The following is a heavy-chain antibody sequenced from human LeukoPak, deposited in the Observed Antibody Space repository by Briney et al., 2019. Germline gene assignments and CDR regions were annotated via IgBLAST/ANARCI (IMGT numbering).Heavy chain of an antibody. CDR2: IYYSGST. D-gene: IGHD4-17*01. CDR1: GASISSSSYY. Sequence: SETLSLTCTVAGASISSSSYYWGWIRQPPGKGLEWIGSIYYSGSTYYNPSLKSRVTISVDTSKNQFSLKLSSVTAADTAVYYCARLGDSGDYLVIDYWGQGTLVTVSA. J-gene: IGHJ4*02. V-gene: IGHV4-39*01. CDR3: ARLGDSGDYLVIDY.